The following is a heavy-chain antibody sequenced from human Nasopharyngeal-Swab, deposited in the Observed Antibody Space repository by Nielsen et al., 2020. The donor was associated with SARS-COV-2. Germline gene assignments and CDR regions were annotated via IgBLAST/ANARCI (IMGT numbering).Heavy chain of an antibody. Sequence: GGSLRLSCAVSGLTFSTCEMNWVRQAPGKGLEWVSYISTSGSNIHYADSVKGRFTISRDNAKNSLYLQMNSLKTEDTAVYYCGREPMGNTMLRGVLTYHYFGMDVWGQGTTVTVSS. CDR1: GLTFSTCE. CDR3: GREPMGNTMLRGVLTYHYFGMDV. J-gene: IGHJ6*02. CDR2: ISTSGSNI. D-gene: IGHD3-10*01. V-gene: IGHV3-48*03.